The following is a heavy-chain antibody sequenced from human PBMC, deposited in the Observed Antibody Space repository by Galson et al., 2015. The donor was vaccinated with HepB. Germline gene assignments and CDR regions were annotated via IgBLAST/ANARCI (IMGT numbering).Heavy chain of an antibody. D-gene: IGHD3-10*01. Sequence: ETLSLTCAVYGGSFSGYYWSWIRQPPGKGLEWIGEVNHSGSTNYNPSLKSRVTISVDTSKNQFSLKLSSVTAADTAVYYCAVYPMVRGVTTPGLEFDPWGQGTLVTVSS. V-gene: IGHV4-34*01. CDR3: AVYPMVRGVTTPGLEFDP. CDR1: GGSFSGYY. J-gene: IGHJ5*02. CDR2: VNHSGST.